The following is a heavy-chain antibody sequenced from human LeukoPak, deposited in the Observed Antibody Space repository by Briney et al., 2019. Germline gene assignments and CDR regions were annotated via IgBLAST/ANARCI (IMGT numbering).Heavy chain of an antibody. CDR2: IIPIFGTA. Sequence: GASVTVSCKASGYTFTSYGISWVRQAPGQGLEWMGGIIPIFGTANYAQKFQGRVTITADESTSTAYMELSSLRSEDTAVYYCARVAVLPPRYCSSTSCYTNYYYGMDVWGQGTTVTVSS. CDR1: GYTFTSYG. J-gene: IGHJ6*02. V-gene: IGHV1-69*13. D-gene: IGHD2-2*02. CDR3: ARVAVLPPRYCSSTSCYTNYYYGMDV.